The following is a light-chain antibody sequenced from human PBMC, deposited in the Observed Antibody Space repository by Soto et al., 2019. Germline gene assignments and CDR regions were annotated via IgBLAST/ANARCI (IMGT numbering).Light chain of an antibody. J-gene: IGKJ2*01. CDR3: QQYNNWPLYT. Sequence: IVMTQSPATLSVSPGERATLSCRASHSVSSNLAWYQQKPGQAPRLLIYGASTRATGIPARFSGSGSGTEFTLTISSLQSEDFAVYYCQQYNNWPLYTFGQGTKLEIK. CDR1: HSVSSN. V-gene: IGKV3-15*01. CDR2: GAS.